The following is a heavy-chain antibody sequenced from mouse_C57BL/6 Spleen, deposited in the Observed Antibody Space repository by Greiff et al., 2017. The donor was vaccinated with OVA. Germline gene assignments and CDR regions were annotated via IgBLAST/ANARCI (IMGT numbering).Heavy chain of an antibody. CDR3: TSTSTIGAKGDY. CDR1: GYTFTDYE. Sequence: QVQLQQSGAELVRPGASVTLSCKASGYTFTDYEMHWVKQTPVHGLEWIGAIDPETGGTDYNQKFKGKATLTADKSSSTAYMELRSLTSEDSAADYYTSTSTIGAKGDYWGQGTTLTVSS. CDR2: IDPETGGT. V-gene: IGHV1-15*01. D-gene: IGHD1-1*01. J-gene: IGHJ2*01.